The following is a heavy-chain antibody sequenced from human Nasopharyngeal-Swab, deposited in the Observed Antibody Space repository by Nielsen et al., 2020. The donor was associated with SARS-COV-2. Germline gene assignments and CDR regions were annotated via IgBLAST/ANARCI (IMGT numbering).Heavy chain of an antibody. V-gene: IGHV3-30-3*01. Sequence: GGSLRLSCAASGFTFSNYAMHWVRQAPGTGLEWVALITHDRINKYYAHSVKGRFTISRDNSKNTVYLQMSSLRSDDTALYYCATLRTAPSWGQGTLVTVSS. CDR3: ATLRTAPS. D-gene: IGHD2-21*02. J-gene: IGHJ5*02. CDR2: ITHDRINK. CDR1: GFTFSNYA.